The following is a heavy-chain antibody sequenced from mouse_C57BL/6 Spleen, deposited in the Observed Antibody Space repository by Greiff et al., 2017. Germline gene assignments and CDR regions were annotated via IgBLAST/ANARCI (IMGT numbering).Heavy chain of an antibody. V-gene: IGHV10-1*01. D-gene: IGHD3-2*02. CDR1: GFSFNTYA. Sequence: EVQLVESGGGLVQPKGSLKLSCAASGFSFNTYAMNWVRQAPGKGLEWVARIRSKSNNYATYYADSVKDRFTISRDDSESMLYLQMNNLKTEDTAMYYCVRHDSSGYGAYWGQGTLVTVSA. CDR2: IRSKSNNYAT. CDR3: VRHDSSGYGAY. J-gene: IGHJ3*01.